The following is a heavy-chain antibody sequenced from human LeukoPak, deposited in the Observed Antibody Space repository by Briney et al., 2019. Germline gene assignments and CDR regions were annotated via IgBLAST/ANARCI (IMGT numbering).Heavy chain of an antibody. CDR3: ARRYCSTTSCLLDY. D-gene: IGHD2-2*01. CDR2: ISSGGSAI. J-gene: IGHJ4*02. CDR1: EFTFSTYE. Sequence: GGSLRLSCAASEFTFSTYEMSWVRQAPGKGLECVSYISSGGSAIYYADSVKGRFIISRDNAKNSLYLQMNSLRAEDTAVYYCARRYCSTTSCLLDYWGQGTLVTVSS. V-gene: IGHV3-48*03.